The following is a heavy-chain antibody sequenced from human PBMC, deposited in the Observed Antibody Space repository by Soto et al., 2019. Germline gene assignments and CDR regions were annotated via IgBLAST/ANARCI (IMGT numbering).Heavy chain of an antibody. CDR1: GGSISSDGYY. V-gene: IGHV4-31*02. Sequence: QVQLQESGPGLVKPSQTLSLTCSVSGGSISSDGYYWSWVRQHPGEGLEWIGYISNSGRTYFHPSLMSRLTISLDTSKNKFSLKLSSVTAADTAVYYCARGRNIVLESSTGGFDFWGQGTLVNVSS. CDR3: ARGRNIVLESSTGGFDF. J-gene: IGHJ4*02. D-gene: IGHD2-2*01. CDR2: ISNSGRT.